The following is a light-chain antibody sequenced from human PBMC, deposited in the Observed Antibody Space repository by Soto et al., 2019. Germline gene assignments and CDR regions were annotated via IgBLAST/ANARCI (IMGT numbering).Light chain of an antibody. V-gene: IGKV4-1*01. CDR3: QQYYSTPLA. CDR1: QSILYSSNNKYY. Sequence: DIVMTQSPDSLAVSLGERATINCKSSQSILYSSNNKYYLSWYQQKPGQPPRLLIYWASTRESGVPDRFSGSGSGTNFTLTISSLQAEDVAVYFCQQYYSTPLAFGQGTKVEIQ. J-gene: IGKJ1*01. CDR2: WAS.